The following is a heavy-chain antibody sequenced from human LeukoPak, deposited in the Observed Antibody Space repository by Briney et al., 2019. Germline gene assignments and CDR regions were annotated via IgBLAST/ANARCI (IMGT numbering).Heavy chain of an antibody. CDR2: INPSGGST. J-gene: IGHJ4*02. D-gene: IGHD3-9*01. Sequence: ASVKVSCKASGYTFTSYYMHWVRQAPGQGLEWMGIINPSGGSTSYAQKFQGRVTMTRDTSTGTVYMELSSLRSEDTAVYYCARDFADYDILTGYPMGGDYWGQGTLVTVSS. CDR3: ARDFADYDILTGYPMGGDY. V-gene: IGHV1-46*01. CDR1: GYTFTSYY.